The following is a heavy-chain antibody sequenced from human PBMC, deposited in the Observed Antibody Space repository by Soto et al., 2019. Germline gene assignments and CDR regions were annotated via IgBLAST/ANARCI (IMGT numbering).Heavy chain of an antibody. CDR2: IFVTGAT. Sequence: QVQLQESGPALAKPSETLSLICLVSGEAVGSGQSYWNWIRQAPGKGLEWIGHIFVTGATKYSASIKRRVTISADTSKSQISLDLNPATAAESVSYVSARGRADSVGIRLGRRIEVWGQGATVAVAS. V-gene: IGHV4-61*01. CDR1: GEAVGSGQSY. D-gene: IGHD3-22*01. CDR3: ARGRADSVGIRLGRRIEV. J-gene: IGHJ6*02.